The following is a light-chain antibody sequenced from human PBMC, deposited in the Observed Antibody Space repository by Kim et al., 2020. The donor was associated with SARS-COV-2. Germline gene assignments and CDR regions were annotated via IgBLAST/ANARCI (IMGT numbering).Light chain of an antibody. CDR2: AVS. J-gene: IGKJ1*01. Sequence: DVVMTQSPLSLPVTLGQPASISCRSSRSLVHSDGNTYLNWFHQRPGQSPWRLIYAVSNRDSGVPDRFSGSGSDTDFTLKISRVEAEDVGVYYCMQATGWPATFGQGTKVDIK. V-gene: IGKV2-30*02. CDR3: MQATGWPAT. CDR1: RSLVHSDGNTY.